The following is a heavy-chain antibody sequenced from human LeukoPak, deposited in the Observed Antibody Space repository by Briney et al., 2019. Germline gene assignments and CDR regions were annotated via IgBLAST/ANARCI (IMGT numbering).Heavy chain of an antibody. Sequence: SETPSLTCAVYGGSFSGYYWSWIRQPPGKGLEWIGEINHSGSTNYNPSLKSRVTISVDTSKNQFSLKLSSVTAADTAVYYCALAIGVVTIDAFDIWGQGTMVTVSS. CDR2: INHSGST. V-gene: IGHV4-34*01. D-gene: IGHD3-3*01. J-gene: IGHJ3*02. CDR1: GGSFSGYY. CDR3: ALAIGVVTIDAFDI.